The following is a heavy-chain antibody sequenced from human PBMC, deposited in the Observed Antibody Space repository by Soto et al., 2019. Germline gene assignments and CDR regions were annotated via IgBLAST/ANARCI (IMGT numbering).Heavy chain of an antibody. J-gene: IGHJ6*02. CDR2: INHSGST. CDR3: ARVSYSHHMDF. D-gene: IGHD5-18*01. CDR1: GGSFSGYY. V-gene: IGHV4-34*01. Sequence: PEKLCLTCAVYGGSFSGYYWSWIRQPPGKGLEWIGEINHSGSTNYNPSLKSRVTISVDTSKNQFSLKLSSVTAADTAVYYCARVSYSHHMDFWGQGPTVTVSS.